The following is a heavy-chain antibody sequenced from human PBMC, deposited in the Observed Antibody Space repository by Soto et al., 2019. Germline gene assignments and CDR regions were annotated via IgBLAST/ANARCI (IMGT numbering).Heavy chain of an antibody. Sequence: TSETLSLTCTVSGGSISSGGYYWTWIRQHPGKGLEWIGYIDYSGDTYYNPSLKSRLTISIDTSRSQFSLKLSSVTAADTAVYYCARENRLLGATTFYSWGQGTLVTVSS. CDR2: IDYSGDT. J-gene: IGHJ4*02. CDR3: ARENRLLGATTFYS. V-gene: IGHV4-31*03. CDR1: GGSISSGGYY. D-gene: IGHD1-26*01.